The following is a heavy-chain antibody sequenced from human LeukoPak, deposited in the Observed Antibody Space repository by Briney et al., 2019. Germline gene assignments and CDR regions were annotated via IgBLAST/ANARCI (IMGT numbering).Heavy chain of an antibody. V-gene: IGHV3-7*01. D-gene: IGHD6-6*01. CDR3: ARDWSDSSSSSDY. CDR1: GFTFSSYW. Sequence: GGSLRLSCAASGFTFSSYWMSWVRQAPGKGLEWVANIKQDGSEKYYVDSVKGRFTISRDNAKNSLYLQMNGLRAEDTAVYYCARDWSDSSSSSDYWGQGTLVTVSS. CDR2: IKQDGSEK. J-gene: IGHJ4*02.